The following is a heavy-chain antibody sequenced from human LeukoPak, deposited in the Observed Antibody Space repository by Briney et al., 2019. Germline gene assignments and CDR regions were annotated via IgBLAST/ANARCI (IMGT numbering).Heavy chain of an antibody. D-gene: IGHD2-15*01. CDR3: TREGSLGS. J-gene: IGHJ4*02. CDR2: IYYSGST. CDR1: GGSISSSSYY. V-gene: IGHV4-39*07. Sequence: SETLSLTCTVSGGSISSSSYYWGWIRQPPGKGLEWIGSIYYSGSTYYSPSLKSRVTISADTSKNQFSLKLTSVTAADTAVYYCTREGSLGSWGQGTLVTVSS.